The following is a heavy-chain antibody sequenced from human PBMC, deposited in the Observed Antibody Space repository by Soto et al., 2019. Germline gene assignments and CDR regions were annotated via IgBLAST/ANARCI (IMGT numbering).Heavy chain of an antibody. Sequence: GGSLRLSCTDSGFSFNTYVMDWVRQAPGKGLEWVARILYDGSREYYADPVKGRFTISRDNSKNTLYLQMDRLRVEDTAVYFCAKGLALMADHWGQGTTVTVYS. D-gene: IGHD2-21*01. CDR2: ILYDGSRE. V-gene: IGHV3-30*18. CDR3: AKGLALMADH. CDR1: GFSFNTYV. J-gene: IGHJ4*02.